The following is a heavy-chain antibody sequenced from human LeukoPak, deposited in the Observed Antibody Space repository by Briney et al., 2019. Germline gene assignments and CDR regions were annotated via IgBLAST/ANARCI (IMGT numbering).Heavy chain of an antibody. V-gene: IGHV4-39*07. CDR3: ARVAAVPYNWFDP. CDR1: VGSINSNGYY. Sequence: PSETLSLTCTVSVGSINSNGYYWGLIRQPPGKGLEWIGNIYYSGSTYYNPSLKSRVTISVDTSKNQFSLKLSSVTAADTAVYYCARVAAVPYNWFDPWGQGTLVTVSS. J-gene: IGHJ5*02. D-gene: IGHD6-13*01. CDR2: IYYSGST.